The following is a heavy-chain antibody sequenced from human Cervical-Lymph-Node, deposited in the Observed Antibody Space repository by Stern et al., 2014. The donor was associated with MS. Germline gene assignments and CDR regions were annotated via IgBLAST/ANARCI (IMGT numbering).Heavy chain of an antibody. J-gene: IGHJ4*02. CDR2: IDWDDDK. D-gene: IGHD3-22*01. CDR1: GFSLSTSGMC. Sequence: ESGPALVKPTQTLTLTCTFSGFSLSTSGMCVSWIRQPPGKALEWLALIDWDDDKYYSTSLKTRLTISKNTSKNQVVLTMTNMDPVDTATYYCARIQEDSSGYYYYFDYGGQGTLVTVSS. V-gene: IGHV2-70*01. CDR3: ARIQEDSSGYYYYFDY.